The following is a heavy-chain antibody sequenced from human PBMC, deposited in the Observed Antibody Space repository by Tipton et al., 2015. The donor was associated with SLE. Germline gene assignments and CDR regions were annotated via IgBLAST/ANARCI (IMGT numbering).Heavy chain of an antibody. CDR3: ARGWYDTAWYSENYWFYMDV. Sequence: TLSLTCSLSGDSIGTYYWGWIRQPPGKRLEWIGYSHSTGRTNYNPSLKSRVAISVDTSNNHLSLRLTSLTAADTAVYYCARGWYDTAWYSENYWFYMDVWGKGTTVTVSS. D-gene: IGHD2-8*02. V-gene: IGHV4-4*08. CDR2: SHSTGRT. CDR1: GDSIGTYY. J-gene: IGHJ6*03.